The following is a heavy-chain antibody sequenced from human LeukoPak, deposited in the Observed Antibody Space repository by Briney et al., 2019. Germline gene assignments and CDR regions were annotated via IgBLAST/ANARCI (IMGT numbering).Heavy chain of an antibody. J-gene: IGHJ6*02. V-gene: IGHV1-69*13. D-gene: IGHD2-21*02. CDR1: GGTFSSYA. Sequence: ASVKVSCKASGGTFSSYAISWVRQAPGQGPEWMGGIIPIFGTANYAQKFQGRVTITADESTSTAYMELSSLRSEDTAVYYCARSGDRREYYYYYGMDVWGQGTTVTVSS. CDR3: ARSGDRREYYYYYGMDV. CDR2: IIPIFGTA.